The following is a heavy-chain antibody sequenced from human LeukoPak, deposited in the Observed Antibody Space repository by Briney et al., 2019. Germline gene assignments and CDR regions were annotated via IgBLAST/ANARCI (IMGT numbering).Heavy chain of an antibody. J-gene: IGHJ5*02. V-gene: IGHV5-51*01. CDR1: GYSFTSYW. D-gene: IGHD2-21*02. CDR3: ARGGDGAYCGGDCYANWFDP. Sequence: GESLKISCKGSGYSFTSYWIGWVRQMPGKGLEWMGIIYPGDSHTRYSPSFQGQVTISADKSISTAYLQWSSPKASDTAMYYCARGGDGAYCGGDCYANWFDPWGQGTLVTVSS. CDR2: IYPGDSHT.